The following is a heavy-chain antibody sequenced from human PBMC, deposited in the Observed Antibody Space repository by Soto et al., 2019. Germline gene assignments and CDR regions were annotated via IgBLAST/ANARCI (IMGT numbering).Heavy chain of an antibody. CDR1: GYTFTSYY. Sequence: GASVKVSCKASGYTFTSYYMHWVRQAPGQGLEWMGIINPSGGSTSYAQKFQGRVTMTRDTSTSTVYMELSSLRSEDTAVYYCARGSGSQGMDNWFDPWGQGTLVTVSS. J-gene: IGHJ5*02. CDR2: INPSGGST. D-gene: IGHD1-26*01. CDR3: ARGSGSQGMDNWFDP. V-gene: IGHV1-46*03.